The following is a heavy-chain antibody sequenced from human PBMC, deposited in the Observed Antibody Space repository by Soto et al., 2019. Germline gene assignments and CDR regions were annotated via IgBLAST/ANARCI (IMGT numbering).Heavy chain of an antibody. CDR2: ISSSSSYI. CDR1: GFTFSSYS. J-gene: IGHJ4*02. Sequence: PGGSLRLSCAASGFTFSSYSMNWVRQAPGKGLEWVSSISSSSSYIYYADSVKGRFTISRDNAKNSLYLQMNSLRAEDTAVYYCARADCTNGVCYLDYWGQGTLVTVPS. CDR3: ARADCTNGVCYLDY. D-gene: IGHD2-8*01. V-gene: IGHV3-21*01.